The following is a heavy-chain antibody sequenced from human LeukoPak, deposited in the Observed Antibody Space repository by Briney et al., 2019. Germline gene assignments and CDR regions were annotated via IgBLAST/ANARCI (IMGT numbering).Heavy chain of an antibody. V-gene: IGHV3-48*03. CDR1: GFTFSSYE. Sequence: GGSLRLSCAASGFTFSSYEMNWVRQAPGKGLEWISYISASGTITHYADSVEGRFTISRDNAKNSLYLQMNSLRAEDTAVYYCARDSPPDYWGQGTLVTVSS. CDR3: ARDSPPDY. J-gene: IGHJ4*02. CDR2: ISASGTIT.